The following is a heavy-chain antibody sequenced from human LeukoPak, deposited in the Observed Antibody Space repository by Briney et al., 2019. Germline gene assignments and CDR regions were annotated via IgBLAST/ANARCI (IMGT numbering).Heavy chain of an antibody. CDR3: ASASRLVYYYDSSGYYGAFDI. J-gene: IGHJ3*02. CDR2: IIPIFGTA. Sequence: ASVTVSCKASGGTFSIYAISWVRQAPGQGLEWMGGIIPIFGTANYAQKFQGRVTITADESTSTAYMELSSLRSEDTAVYYCASASRLVYYYDSSGYYGAFDIWGQGTMVTVSS. D-gene: IGHD3-22*01. V-gene: IGHV1-69*01. CDR1: GGTFSIYA.